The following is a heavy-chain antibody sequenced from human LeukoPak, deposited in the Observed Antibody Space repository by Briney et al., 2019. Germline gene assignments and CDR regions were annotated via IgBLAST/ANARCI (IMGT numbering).Heavy chain of an antibody. D-gene: IGHD2-2*01. CDR1: GGSISSGGYY. J-gene: IGHJ6*03. CDR2: IYYSGST. Sequence: SETLSLTCTVSGGSISSGGYYWSWIRQHPGMGLEWIGYIYYSGSTYYNPSLKSRVTISVDTSKNQFSLKLSSVTAADTAVYYCARVVTSLYYYYYYMDVWGKGTTVTVSS. CDR3: ARVVTSLYYYYYYMDV. V-gene: IGHV4-31*03.